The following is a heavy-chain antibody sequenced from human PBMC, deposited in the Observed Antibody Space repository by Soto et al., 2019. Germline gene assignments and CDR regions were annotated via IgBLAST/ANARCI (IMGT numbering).Heavy chain of an antibody. CDR3: ARARAGGHWYFDL. CDR1: GGSISSGGYY. Sequence: QVQLQESGPGLVKPSQTLSLTCTVSGGSISSGGYYWSWIRQHPGKGLEWIGYIYYSGSTYYNPPLKSRVTISVDTSKNQFSLKLNSVTAADTAVYYCARARAGGHWYFDLWGRGTLVTVSS. J-gene: IGHJ2*01. CDR2: IYYSGST. V-gene: IGHV4-31*03.